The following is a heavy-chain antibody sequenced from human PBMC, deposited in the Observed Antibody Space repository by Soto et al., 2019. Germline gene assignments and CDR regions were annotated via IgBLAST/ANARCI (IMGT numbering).Heavy chain of an antibody. CDR3: ARYWNAGTLYGAFDI. V-gene: IGHV1-69*06. Sequence: QVQLVQSGAEVRKPGSSVQVSCEASGGSFNNYVISWLRQAPGQGLEWMGGIIPNYEAANHAQKFRGRLTINADKATNTAYMELNSLRPEDTATYYCARYWNAGTLYGAFDIWGQGTTVIVS. CDR2: IIPNYEAA. J-gene: IGHJ3*02. D-gene: IGHD4-17*01. CDR1: GGSFNNYV.